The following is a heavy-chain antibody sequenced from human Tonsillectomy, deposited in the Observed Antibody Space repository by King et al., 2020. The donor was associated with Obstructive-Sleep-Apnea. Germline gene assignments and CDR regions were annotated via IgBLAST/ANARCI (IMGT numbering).Heavy chain of an antibody. D-gene: IGHD2-21*02. CDR2: IYYSGST. J-gene: IGHJ4*02. Sequence: QLQESGPGLVKPSETLSLTCTVSGGSISSSSYYWGWIRQPPGKGLEWIGSIYYSGSTYYNPSLKSRVTISVDTSKNQFSLKLSSVTAAATAVYYCAILVVTATSDYFDYWGQGTLVTVSS. CDR3: AILVVTATSDYFDY. V-gene: IGHV4-39*01. CDR1: GGSISSSSYY.